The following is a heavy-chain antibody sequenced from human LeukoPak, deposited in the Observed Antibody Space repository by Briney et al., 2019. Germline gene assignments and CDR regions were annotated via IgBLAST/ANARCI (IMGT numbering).Heavy chain of an antibody. Sequence: GGSLRLSCTVSGFTFGDYAINWVRQAPGKGLEWVSITYADGYTFYADSVKGRFTISRDSSKNTLCLQMNSLRAEDTAMYYCARGLRHCDRTSCFQPFDCWGQGTLVTVSS. CDR3: ARGLRHCDRTSCFQPFDC. J-gene: IGHJ4*02. CDR2: TYADGYT. V-gene: IGHV3-53*01. D-gene: IGHD2-2*01. CDR1: GFTFGDYA.